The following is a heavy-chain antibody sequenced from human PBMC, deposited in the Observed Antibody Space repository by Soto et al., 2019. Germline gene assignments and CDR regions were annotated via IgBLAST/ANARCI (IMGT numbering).Heavy chain of an antibody. V-gene: IGHV1-69*04. CDR3: ARDRVESGYPEYFQH. CDR2: IIPILGIA. Sequence: SVKVSCKASGGTFSSYTISWVRQAPGQGLEWMGRIIPILGIANYAQKFQGRVTITADKSTSTAYMELSSLRSEDTAVYYCARDRVESGYPEYFQHWGQGTLVTVSS. D-gene: IGHD3-22*01. J-gene: IGHJ1*01. CDR1: GGTFSSYT.